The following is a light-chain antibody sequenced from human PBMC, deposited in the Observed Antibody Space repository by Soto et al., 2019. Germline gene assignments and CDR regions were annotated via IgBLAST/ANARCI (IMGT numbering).Light chain of an antibody. Sequence: QSALTQPASVSGSPGQSITISCTGTSSDVGGYNYVSWYQQHPGKAPKFIIYEVSNRPEGVPNRFFGSKSGNTASLTISGLQPEDEADYYCSSYASSVSYVFGTGTQLTVL. CDR1: SSDVGGYNY. CDR2: EVS. V-gene: IGLV2-14*01. CDR3: SSYASSVSYV. J-gene: IGLJ7*01.